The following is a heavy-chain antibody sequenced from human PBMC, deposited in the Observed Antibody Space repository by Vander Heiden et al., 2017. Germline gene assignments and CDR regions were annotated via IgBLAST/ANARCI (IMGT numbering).Heavy chain of an antibody. CDR3: ARDKYSAGYSGSYASSFGY. V-gene: IGHV3-33*01. Sequence: QVQLVESGGGVVQPGRSLRLSCAASGFTFSSYGMHWVRQAPGKGLEWVAVICYDGSNKYYADSVKGRFTISRDNSKNTLYLQMNSLRAEDTAVYYCARDKYSAGYSGSYASSFGYWGQGTLVTVSS. J-gene: IGHJ4*02. CDR1: GFTFSSYG. CDR2: ICYDGSNK. D-gene: IGHD1-26*01.